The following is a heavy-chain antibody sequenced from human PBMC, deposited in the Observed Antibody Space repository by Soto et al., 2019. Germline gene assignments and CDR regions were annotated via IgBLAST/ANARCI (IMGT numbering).Heavy chain of an antibody. CDR3: ARSETKFYDSSGFLELIDI. CDR2: IWYDGSNK. J-gene: IGHJ3*02. CDR1: GFTFSSYG. V-gene: IGHV3-33*01. Sequence: QVQLVESGGGVVQPGRSLRLSCAASGFTFSSYGMHWVRQAPGKGLEWVAVIWYDGSNKHYADSVKGRFTISRDNSKNTLYLQMNSLRVEDTAVYYCARSETKFYDSSGFLELIDIWGQGTMVTVSS. D-gene: IGHD3-22*01.